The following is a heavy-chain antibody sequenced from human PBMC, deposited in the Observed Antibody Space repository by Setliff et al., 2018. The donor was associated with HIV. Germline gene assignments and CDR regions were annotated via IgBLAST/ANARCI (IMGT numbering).Heavy chain of an antibody. CDR2: FYETGRT. D-gene: IGHD5-18*01. J-gene: IGHJ6*02. Sequence: SETLSLTCTVSGDFFSSDYYWGWIRQSPGKGLEWIGSFYETGRTYYIPSLKSRVTISVDTSKNQFSLKLNSVTAADTAVYYCTRGLSVYSYANVYYYHGMDVWGQGTTVTVSS. V-gene: IGHV4-38-2*02. CDR3: TRGLSVYSYANVYYYHGMDV. CDR1: GDFFSSDYY.